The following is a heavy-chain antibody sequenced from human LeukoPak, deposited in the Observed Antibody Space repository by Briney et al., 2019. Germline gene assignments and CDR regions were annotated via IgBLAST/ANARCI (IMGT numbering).Heavy chain of an antibody. V-gene: IGHV3-21*01. CDR1: GFTFSSYS. Sequence: PGGSLRLSCAASGFTFSSYSMNWVRQAPGKGLEWVSSISSSSSYICYADSVKGRFTISRDNAKNSLYLQMNSLRAEDTAVYYCARENDYGDYVMDYWGQGTLVTVSS. D-gene: IGHD4-17*01. CDR3: ARENDYGDYVMDY. CDR2: ISSSSSYI. J-gene: IGHJ4*02.